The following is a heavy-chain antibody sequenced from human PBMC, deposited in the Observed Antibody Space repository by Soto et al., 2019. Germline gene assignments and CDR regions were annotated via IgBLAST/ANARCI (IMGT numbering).Heavy chain of an antibody. D-gene: IGHD1-1*01. J-gene: IGHJ4*02. CDR2: MYAARST. V-gene: IGHV3-66*01. Sequence: EVQLVESGGGLVQPGGSLRLSCAVTGFTISSNYMNWVRQAPGKGLEWVSVMYAARSTYYDDSVKGRFNISRDNSKNTVYLQMNSLRGEDTAVYYCARGSNSNNWKLFDYWGQGTLVTVSS. CDR1: GFTISSNY. CDR3: ARGSNSNNWKLFDY.